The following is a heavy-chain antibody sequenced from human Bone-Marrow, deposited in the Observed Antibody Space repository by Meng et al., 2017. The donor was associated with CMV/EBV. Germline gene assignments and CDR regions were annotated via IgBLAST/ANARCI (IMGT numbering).Heavy chain of an antibody. J-gene: IGHJ4*02. V-gene: IGHV3-23*01. CDR3: AKGSSRIQLWASFDY. Sequence: GGSLRLSCTTSGFTFGDYAMSWVRQAPGKGLEWVSGISGSGGTTYNADSVKGRFTISRDNSKNTLYLQMNSLRAEDTAIYYCAKGSSRIQLWASFDYCGQGTLVTVSS. D-gene: IGHD5-18*01. CDR2: ISGSGGTT. CDR1: GFTFGDYA.